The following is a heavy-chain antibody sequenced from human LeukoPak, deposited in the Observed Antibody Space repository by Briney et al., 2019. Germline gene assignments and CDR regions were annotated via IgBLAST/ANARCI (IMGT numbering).Heavy chain of an antibody. CDR3: ARVTGDLYFDY. D-gene: IGHD7-27*01. CDR2: ITSSSGTYT. Sequence: PGGSLRLSCAASRFTFSDYYVTWIRQAPGKGLEWVSYITSSSGTYTNYADSVKGRFTISRDNAKNSLYLQMNSLRAEDTAVYYCARVTGDLYFDYWGQGTLVTVSS. CDR1: RFTFSDYY. V-gene: IGHV3-11*05. J-gene: IGHJ4*02.